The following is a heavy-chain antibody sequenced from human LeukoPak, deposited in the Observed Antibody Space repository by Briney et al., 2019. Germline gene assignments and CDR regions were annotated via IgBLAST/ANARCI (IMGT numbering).Heavy chain of an antibody. Sequence: ASVKVSCKASGYTFTSYGISWVRQAPGQGLEWMGWISAYNGSTNYAQKLQGRVTMTTDTSTSTAYMELRSLRSDDTAVYYCARDGLLWFRELYRDNWFDPWGQGTLVTVSS. D-gene: IGHD3-10*01. CDR3: ARDGLLWFRELYRDNWFDP. V-gene: IGHV1-18*01. J-gene: IGHJ5*02. CDR2: ISAYNGST. CDR1: GYTFTSYG.